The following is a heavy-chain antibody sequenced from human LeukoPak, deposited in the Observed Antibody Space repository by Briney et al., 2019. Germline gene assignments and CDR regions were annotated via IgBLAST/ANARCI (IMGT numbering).Heavy chain of an antibody. D-gene: IGHD2-15*01. V-gene: IGHV3-7*01. CDR1: GFTFSSYW. J-gene: IGHJ6*03. CDR2: IKQDGSEK. CDR3: ARARVVVVAAPYYYYMDV. Sequence: PGGSLRLSCAASGFTFSSYWMSWVRQAPGKGLGGVANIKQDGSEKYYVDSVKGRFTISRDNAKNSLYLQMNSLRAEDTAVYYCARARVVVVAAPYYYYMDVWGKGTTVTVS.